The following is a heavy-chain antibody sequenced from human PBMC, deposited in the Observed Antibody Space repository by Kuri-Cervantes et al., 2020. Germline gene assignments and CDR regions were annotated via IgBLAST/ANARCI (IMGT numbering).Heavy chain of an antibody. Sequence: GESLKISCAASGFTFSNYNMNWVRQAPGKGLEWVSAISGSGGSTYYADSVKGRFTISRDNSKNTLYLQMNSLRAEDTAVYYCAKGHGDYYYYCTDVWGKGTTVTVSS. CDR1: GFTFSNYN. CDR3: AKGHGDYYYYCTDV. D-gene: IGHD4-17*01. J-gene: IGHJ6*03. CDR2: ISGSGGST. V-gene: IGHV3-23*01.